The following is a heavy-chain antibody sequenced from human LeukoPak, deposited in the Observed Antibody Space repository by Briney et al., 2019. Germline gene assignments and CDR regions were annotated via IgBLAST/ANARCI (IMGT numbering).Heavy chain of an antibody. CDR1: GFPFSSYW. D-gene: IGHD5-18*01. V-gene: IGHV3-7*01. CDR3: ARDSGYGYGPFDS. Sequence: AGGSLRLSCVASGFPFSSYWMTWVRQAPGKGLEWVANIKQDGSEKSYVDSVKGRFTVSRDNGGNSLYLQMTSLRVDDTGVCFCARDSGYGYGPFDSWGQGTLVTVSS. CDR2: IKQDGSEK. J-gene: IGHJ4*02.